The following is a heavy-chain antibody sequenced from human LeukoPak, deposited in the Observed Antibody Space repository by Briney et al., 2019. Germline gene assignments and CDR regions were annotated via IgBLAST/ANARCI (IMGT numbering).Heavy chain of an antibody. D-gene: IGHD3-22*01. V-gene: IGHV3-21*01. CDR3: VRGGYTMIKADAFDI. CDR1: GFSFSGYD. CDR2: ISTRSNYI. J-gene: IGHJ3*02. Sequence: GRSLRLSCTASGFSFSGYDMNWVRQTPGKGLEWVASISTRSNYIYYAASLKGRFTVSRDNAKASLYLQVNNLRADDTGRYYCVRGGYTMIKADAFDIWGQGTLVIVSS.